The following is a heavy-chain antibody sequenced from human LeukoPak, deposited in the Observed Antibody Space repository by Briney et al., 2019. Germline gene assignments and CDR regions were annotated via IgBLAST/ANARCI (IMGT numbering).Heavy chain of an antibody. Sequence: PGGSLRLSCAASGFIFSNYEMNWVRQAPGKGLEWISYINVGGTPIYYADFVKGRFTISRDNSKNTLYLQMNSLRAGDTAIYFCAKPARTDYTDYWGQGTLVTVSS. CDR2: INVGGTPI. CDR3: AKPARTDYTDY. D-gene: IGHD1-14*01. V-gene: IGHV3-48*03. J-gene: IGHJ4*02. CDR1: GFIFSNYE.